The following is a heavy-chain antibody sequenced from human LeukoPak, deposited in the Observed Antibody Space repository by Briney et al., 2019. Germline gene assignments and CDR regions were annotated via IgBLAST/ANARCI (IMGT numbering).Heavy chain of an antibody. D-gene: IGHD5-24*01. J-gene: IGHJ4*02. CDR1: GFIFSSYE. CDR3: ARGGVEMATIIHDY. Sequence: GGSLRLSCAASGFIFSSYEMNWVRQAPGKGLEWVSYISSSGSTIYYADSVKGRFTTSRDNAKNSLYLQMNSLRAEDTAVYYCARGGVEMATIIHDYWGQGTLVTVSS. V-gene: IGHV3-48*03. CDR2: ISSSGSTI.